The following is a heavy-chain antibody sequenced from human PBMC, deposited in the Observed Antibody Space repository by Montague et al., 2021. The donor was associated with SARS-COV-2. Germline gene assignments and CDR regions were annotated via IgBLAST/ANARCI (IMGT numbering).Heavy chain of an antibody. J-gene: IGHJ4*02. V-gene: IGHV3-23*01. CDR3: AKGDVDTAMAFEH. CDR2: ISGSGSSA. D-gene: IGHD5-18*01. CDR1: GFTFSSYA. Sequence: SLRLSCAASGFTFSSYAMSWVRQAPGKGLEWVSAISGSGSSAYYADSVEGRFTISRDNSKNTLYLQMNSLRAEDTAVYYCAKGDVDTAMAFEHWGQGTLVTVSS.